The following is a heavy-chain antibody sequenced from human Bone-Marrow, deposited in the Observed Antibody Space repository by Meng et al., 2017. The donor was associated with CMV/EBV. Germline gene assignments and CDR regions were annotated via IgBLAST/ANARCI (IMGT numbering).Heavy chain of an antibody. CDR3: ARVSDLWGENWFDP. CDR2: INPNSGGT. Sequence: ASVKVSCTASGYTFTGYYMHWVRQAPGQGLEWMGWINPNSGGTNYAQTFQGRVTMTRDTSISTAYMELRRLRSDDTAVYYCARVSDLWGENWFDPWGQGTLVTVSS. CDR1: GYTFTGYY. V-gene: IGHV1-2*02. D-gene: IGHD3-10*01. J-gene: IGHJ5*02.